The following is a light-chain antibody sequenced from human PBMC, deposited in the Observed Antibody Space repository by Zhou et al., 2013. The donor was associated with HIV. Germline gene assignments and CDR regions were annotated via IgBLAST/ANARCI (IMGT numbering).Light chain of an antibody. CDR3: QQYSSSPFT. CDR1: QSVDTR. CDR2: HAS. Sequence: IVLTQSPVTLSLSPGEGVTLSCRASQSVDTRLAWYQQRPGQPPRLLIYHASRRATGIPGRFSGSGSGTDFTLTISRLEPEDFAVYFCQQYSSSPFTFGPGTKVDVK. V-gene: IGKV3-20*01. J-gene: IGKJ3*01.